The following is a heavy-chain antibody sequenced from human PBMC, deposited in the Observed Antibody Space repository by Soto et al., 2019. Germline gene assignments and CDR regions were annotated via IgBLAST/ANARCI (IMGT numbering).Heavy chain of an antibody. J-gene: IGHJ4*02. D-gene: IGHD4-17*01. Sequence: SETLSLTCSVSGASISSYYYTWIRQTPGKGLEWIGYIYLGGSINYNPSFKSRVIISVDTSKNQFSLKLSSVTAADTAVYYCARSQTTVTSYDYWGQGTLVTVSS. CDR1: GASISSYY. CDR2: IYLGGSI. CDR3: ARSQTTVTSYDY. V-gene: IGHV4-59*12.